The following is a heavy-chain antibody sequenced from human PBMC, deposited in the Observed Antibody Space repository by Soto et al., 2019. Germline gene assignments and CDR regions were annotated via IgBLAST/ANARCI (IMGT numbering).Heavy chain of an antibody. Sequence: QVQMVQSGAEVKKPGSSATVSCKVSGGTFSRHSISWVRQAPGQGLEWMGGIIAIFDATQYAQKFQGRLTMTADESTTTFPKDLSGLRPEDTAVYYCARDLTSVRGSWGQGTLVTVS. V-gene: IGHV1-69*01. D-gene: IGHD2-15*01. J-gene: IGHJ4*02. CDR3: ARDLTSVRGS. CDR2: IIAIFDAT. CDR1: GGTFSRHS.